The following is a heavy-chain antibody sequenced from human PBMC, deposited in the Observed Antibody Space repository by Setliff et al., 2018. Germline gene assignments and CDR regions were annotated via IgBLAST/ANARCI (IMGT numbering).Heavy chain of an antibody. CDR3: ASDSGSYMTNFDY. CDR2: ISSSSSYI. CDR1: GFTFSSYS. D-gene: IGHD1-26*01. V-gene: IGHV3-21*01. Sequence: TGGSLRLSCAASGFTFSSYSMNWVRQAPGKGLEWVSSISSSSSYIYYADSVKGRFTISRDNAKNSLYLQMNSLRAEDTAVYYCASDSGSYMTNFDYWGQGTLVTVSS. J-gene: IGHJ4*02.